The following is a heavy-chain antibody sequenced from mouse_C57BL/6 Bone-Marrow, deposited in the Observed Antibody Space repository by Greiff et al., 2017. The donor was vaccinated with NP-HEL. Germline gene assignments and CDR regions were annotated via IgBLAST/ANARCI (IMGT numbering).Heavy chain of an antibody. CDR1: GYTFTDYY. D-gene: IGHD2-4*01. CDR3: ARSDDYD. V-gene: IGHV1-26*01. Sequence: EVQLQQSGPELVKPGASVKISCKASGYTFTDYYMNWVKQSHGKSLEWIGDINPNNGGTSYNQKFKGKATLTVDKSSSTAYMELRSLTSEDSAVYYCARSDDYDWGQGTTLTVSS. J-gene: IGHJ2*01. CDR2: INPNNGGT.